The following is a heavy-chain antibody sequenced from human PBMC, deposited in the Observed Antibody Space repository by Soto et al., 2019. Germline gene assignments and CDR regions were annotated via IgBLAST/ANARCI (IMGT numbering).Heavy chain of an antibody. CDR1: GFTFSSYG. V-gene: IGHV3-30*18. J-gene: IGHJ6*02. D-gene: IGHD3-22*01. Sequence: QVQLVESGGGVVQPGRSLRLSCAASGFTFSSYGMHWVRQAPGKGLEWVAVISYDGSKKYYADSVKGRFTISRDNSKNTLYLQMNNLRAEDTSVYYYAKSTYYYDSSGYYHLWYYYGMDVWGQGTTVTVSS. CDR2: ISYDGSKK. CDR3: AKSTYYYDSSGYYHLWYYYGMDV.